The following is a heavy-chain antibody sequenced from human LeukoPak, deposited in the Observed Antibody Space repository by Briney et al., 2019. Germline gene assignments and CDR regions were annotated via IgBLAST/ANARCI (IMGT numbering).Heavy chain of an antibody. CDR3: AKRRDGYNNGAFDI. CDR2: IRYDGSNK. V-gene: IGHV3-30*02. Sequence: GGSLRLSCAASGFTFSSYGMHWVRQAPGKGLEWVAFIRYDGSNKYYADSVKGRFTISRDNSKNILYMQMNSLRADDTAAYYCAKRRDGYNNGAFDIWGQGTMVIVSS. D-gene: IGHD5-24*01. CDR1: GFTFSSYG. J-gene: IGHJ3*02.